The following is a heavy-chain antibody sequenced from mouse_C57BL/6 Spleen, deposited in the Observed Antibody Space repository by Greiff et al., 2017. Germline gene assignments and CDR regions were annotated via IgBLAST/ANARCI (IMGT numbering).Heavy chain of an antibody. CDR3: ARGGSYSFDD. J-gene: IGHJ2*01. Sequence: VQLQQPGAELVMPGASVKLSCKASGYTFTSYWMHWVKQRPGQGLEWIGEIGPSDSYTNYNQKFKGKSTLTVDKSSSTAYMQLSSLTSEDSAVYYCARGGSYSFDDWGQGTTLTVSS. CDR2: IGPSDSYT. D-gene: IGHD1-1*02. CDR1: GYTFTSYW. V-gene: IGHV1-69*01.